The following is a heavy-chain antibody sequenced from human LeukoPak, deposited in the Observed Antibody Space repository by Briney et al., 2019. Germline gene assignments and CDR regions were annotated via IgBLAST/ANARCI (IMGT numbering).Heavy chain of an antibody. CDR2: INHSGST. V-gene: IGHV4-34*01. Sequence: SETLSLTCAVYGGSFSGYYWSRIRQPPGKGLEWIGEINHSGSTNYNPSLKSRVTISVDTSKNQFSLKLSSVTAADTAVYYCARYDSSGYSYRGGFDYWGQGTLVTVSS. CDR1: GGSFSGYY. CDR3: ARYDSSGYSYRGGFDY. J-gene: IGHJ4*02. D-gene: IGHD3-22*01.